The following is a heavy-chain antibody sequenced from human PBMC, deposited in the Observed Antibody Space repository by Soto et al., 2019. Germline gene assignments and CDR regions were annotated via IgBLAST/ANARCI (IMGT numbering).Heavy chain of an antibody. CDR1: GFSLTTSGMR. CDR2: IDWDDDK. D-gene: IGHD2-15*01. Sequence: SGPTLVNPTRPLTLTCTFSGFSLTTSGMRVSWIRQPPGKALEWLARIDWDDDKFYKTSLKTRLTISKDSSKNQVVLTMTNMDPVDTATYYCARMVHCSGGTCPFDYWGQGALVTVSS. CDR3: ARMVHCSGGTCPFDY. V-gene: IGHV2-70*04. J-gene: IGHJ4*02.